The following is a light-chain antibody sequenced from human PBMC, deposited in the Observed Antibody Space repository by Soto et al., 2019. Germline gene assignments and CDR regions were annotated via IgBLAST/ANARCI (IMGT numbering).Light chain of an antibody. V-gene: IGLV2-8*01. J-gene: IGLJ1*01. CDR2: EVT. Sequence: QSALTQPPSASGSPGQSVTISCTGTSSDVGGHNYVSWYQQRPGKAPKLIIYEVTQRPSGVSDRFSGSKSGNTATLTVSGLQAEDEADYHCSSYAGINPLYVFGTGTKLTVL. CDR1: SSDVGGHNY. CDR3: SSYAGINPLYV.